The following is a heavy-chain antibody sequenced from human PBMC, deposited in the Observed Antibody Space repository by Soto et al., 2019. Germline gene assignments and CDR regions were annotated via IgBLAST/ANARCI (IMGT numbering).Heavy chain of an antibody. CDR1: GTSIPSSISS. CDR3: ARHTPAISISDH. J-gene: IGHJ4*02. CDR2: IYYSGST. V-gene: IGHV4-39*01. D-gene: IGHD2-15*01. Sequence: SDTLSLTCTLPGTSIPSSISSWGCIRQPPGKGLEWIGSIYYSGSTYYNPSLRSRVTISVDTSKNQFSLKLSSVTAADTAVYYCARHTPAISISDHWGQGTLVTVS.